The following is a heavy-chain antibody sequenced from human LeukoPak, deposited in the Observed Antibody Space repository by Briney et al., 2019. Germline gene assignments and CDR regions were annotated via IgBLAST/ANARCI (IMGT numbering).Heavy chain of an antibody. CDR3: AREKEGVVAMDV. CDR2: MNPNSGNT. Sequence: ASVKVSCKASGYTLTSYDINWVRQATGQGLEWMGWMNPNSGNTGYAQKFQGRVTITRNTSISTAYMELSSLRSEGTAVYYCAREKEGVVAMDVWGKGTTVTVSS. D-gene: IGHD3-10*01. V-gene: IGHV1-8*03. CDR1: GYTLTSYD. J-gene: IGHJ6*03.